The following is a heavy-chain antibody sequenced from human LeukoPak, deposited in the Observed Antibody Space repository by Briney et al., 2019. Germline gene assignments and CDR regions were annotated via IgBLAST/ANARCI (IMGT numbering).Heavy chain of an antibody. CDR3: AAPMVGDAFDI. V-gene: IGHV1-18*01. D-gene: IGHD4/OR15-4a*01. J-gene: IGHJ3*02. CDR1: GYTFTSYG. CDR2: ISAYNGNT. Sequence: GASVKVSCKASGYTFTSYGISWVRQAPGQGLEWMGWISAYNGNTNYAQKLRGRVTMTTDTSTSTAYMELRSLRPDDTAVYYCAAPMVGDAFDIWGQGTMVTVSS.